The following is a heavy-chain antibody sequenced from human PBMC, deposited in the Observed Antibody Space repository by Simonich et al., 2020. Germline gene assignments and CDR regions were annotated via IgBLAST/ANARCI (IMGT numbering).Heavy chain of an antibody. V-gene: IGHV1-8*03. J-gene: IGHJ4*02. CDR2: MNPNSGNT. Sequence: QVQLVQSGAEVKKPGASVKVSCKASGYTFTSYDINWVQQATGQGLEWRLWMNPNSGNTGYAKKFQGRVTITRNTSISTAYMGLGSLGSEETAVYYCARGRGGMSRGYVVYWGQGTLVTVSS. D-gene: IGHD2-15*01. CDR3: ARGRGGMSRGYVVY. CDR1: GYTFTSYD.